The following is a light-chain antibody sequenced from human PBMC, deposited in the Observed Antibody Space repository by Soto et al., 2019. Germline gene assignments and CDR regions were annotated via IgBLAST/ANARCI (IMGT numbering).Light chain of an antibody. J-gene: IGLJ1*01. V-gene: IGLV2-14*03. CDR2: EVS. CDR3: SSYTSSNTHV. CDR1: RSDVGGYNF. Sequence: QSVLTQPASVSGSPGQSITISCTGTRSDVGGYNFVSWFQQQAGRAPKLMIYEVSERPSGVSNRFSGSKSGNTASLTISGLQAEEEADYYCSSYTSSNTHVFGTGTKVTLL.